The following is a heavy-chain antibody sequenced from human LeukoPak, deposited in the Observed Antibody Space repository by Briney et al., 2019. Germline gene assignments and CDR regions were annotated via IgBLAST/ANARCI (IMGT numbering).Heavy chain of an antibody. CDR1: GFTFDDYA. CDR3: ATHSGGY. Sequence: GRSLRLSCAASGFTFDDYAMHWVRQAPGKGLEWVSGISWNSGSIGYADSVKGRFTISRDNSKNTLYLQMNSLRAEDTAVYYCATHSGGYWGQGTLVTVSS. V-gene: IGHV3-9*01. D-gene: IGHD3-16*01. CDR2: ISWNSGSI. J-gene: IGHJ4*02.